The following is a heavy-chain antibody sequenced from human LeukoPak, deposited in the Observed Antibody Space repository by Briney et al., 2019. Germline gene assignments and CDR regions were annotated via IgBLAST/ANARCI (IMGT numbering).Heavy chain of an antibody. V-gene: IGHV3-23*01. CDR1: GFTFSNYA. Sequence: GGSLRLSCAASGFTFSNYAMTWVRQAPGKGLEWVSSISGSTGSTYYADSVKGRFTISRDNSKNTLYLQMNSLRAEDTAVYYCAKDRDSNSWYPFWWGQGTLVTVSS. CDR3: AKDRDSNSWYPFW. J-gene: IGHJ4*02. D-gene: IGHD6-13*01. CDR2: ISGSTGST.